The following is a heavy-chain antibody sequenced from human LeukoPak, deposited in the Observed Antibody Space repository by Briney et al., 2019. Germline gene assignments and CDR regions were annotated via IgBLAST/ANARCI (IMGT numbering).Heavy chain of an antibody. J-gene: IGHJ4*02. CDR1: GFIFSNCW. V-gene: IGHV3-7*01. CDR2: IKQDGSEK. CDR3: ARYDFWSGYAFDY. Sequence: GGSLRLSCAASGFIFSNCWMSWVRQAPGKGLEWVANIKQDGSEKYYVDSVKGRFTISRDNARNSLYLQINSLRAEDTAVYYCARYDFWSGYAFDYWGQGTLVTVSS. D-gene: IGHD3-3*01.